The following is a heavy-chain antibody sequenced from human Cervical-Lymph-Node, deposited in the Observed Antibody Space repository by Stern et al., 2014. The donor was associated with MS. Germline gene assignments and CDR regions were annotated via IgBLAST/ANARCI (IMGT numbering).Heavy chain of an antibody. J-gene: IGHJ2*01. D-gene: IGHD4-11*01. CDR3: ARGVTAVTNYVPNWCFDL. Sequence: QLQLQESGPGLVKPSETLSLTCTVSGGSITNRDYWGWIRQSPGKGLEWIGSVYYSGITYYRPSLKRRDTISISTVRKQFFLRFTSVTATDTAVYFCARGVTAVTNYVPNWCFDLWGRGTLVTVSS. CDR2: VYYSGIT. CDR1: GGSITNRDY. V-gene: IGHV4-39*02.